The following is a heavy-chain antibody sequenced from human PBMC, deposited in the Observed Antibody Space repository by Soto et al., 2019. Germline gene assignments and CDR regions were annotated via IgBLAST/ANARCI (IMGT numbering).Heavy chain of an antibody. V-gene: IGHV4-59*08. CDR1: GGSLRNYY. CDR2: IYYSGNT. Sequence: QVRLQESGPGLVKPSETLSLTCTVSGGSLRNYYWSWIRQPPGKGLEWIGHIYYSGNTNYNPSLRSRVTMSVDTSKSQFSLTVTSVTAADTAVYYCARQWANDWNGRDFFDFWGQGTMVTVSS. CDR3: ARQWANDWNGRDFFDF. D-gene: IGHD1-1*01. J-gene: IGHJ3*01.